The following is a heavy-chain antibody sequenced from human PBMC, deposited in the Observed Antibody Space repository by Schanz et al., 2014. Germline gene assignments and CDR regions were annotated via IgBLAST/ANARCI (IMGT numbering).Heavy chain of an antibody. CDR3: AKGRFGELSAFDI. J-gene: IGHJ3*02. CDR1: GFTFSSYA. V-gene: IGHV3-23*01. CDR2: FIYIGGTI. D-gene: IGHD3-10*01. Sequence: EVQLLESGGGLVQPGGSLRLSCAASGFTFSSYAMSWVRQAPGKGLEWVSFIYIGGTIYYADSVKGRFTISRDNSKNTLYLQMNSLRAEDTAVYYCAKGRFGELSAFDIWGQGTMVTVSS.